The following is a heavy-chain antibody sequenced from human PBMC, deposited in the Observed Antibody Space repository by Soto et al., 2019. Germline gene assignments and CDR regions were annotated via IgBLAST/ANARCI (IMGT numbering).Heavy chain of an antibody. J-gene: IGHJ4*02. CDR2: IYYSGST. V-gene: IGHV4-31*03. Sequence: QVQLQESGPGLVKPSQTLSLTCTVSGGSISSGGYYWSWIRQHPGKGLEWIGYIYYSGSTYYNPSLKSRVTISVDTSKNQFSLKLSSVTAADTAVYYCARAHDILTGYYSAYYFDYWGQGTLVTVSS. CDR1: GGSISSGGYY. CDR3: ARAHDILTGYYSAYYFDY. D-gene: IGHD3-9*01.